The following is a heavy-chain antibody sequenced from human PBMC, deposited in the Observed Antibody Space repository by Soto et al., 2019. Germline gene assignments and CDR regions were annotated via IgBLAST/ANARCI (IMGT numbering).Heavy chain of an antibody. Sequence: ASVKVSCKASGYTFTSYYMHWVRQAPGQGLEWMGIINPSGGSTSYAQKFQGRVTMTRDTSTSTVYMELSSLRSEDTAVYYCARVDSYYDFWSGYYRMIYVDDYYYYYGMDVWGQGTTVTVSS. V-gene: IGHV1-46*01. CDR3: ARVDSYYDFWSGYYRMIYVDDYYYYYGMDV. D-gene: IGHD3-3*01. J-gene: IGHJ6*02. CDR1: GYTFTSYY. CDR2: INPSGGST.